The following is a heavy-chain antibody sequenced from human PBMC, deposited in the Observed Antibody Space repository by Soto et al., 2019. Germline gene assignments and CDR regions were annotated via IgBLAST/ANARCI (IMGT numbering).Heavy chain of an antibody. CDR3: ARALVSTGGTTGTRRNNWFDP. V-gene: IGHV4-61*01. CDR1: DDSINSDKYY. J-gene: IGHJ5*02. CDR2: IYYSGST. Sequence: PSETLSLTCSVSDDSINSDKYYWSWIRQPPGKELEWIGYIYYSGSTNYNPSLKSRVTISVDTSKNQFSLKLSSVTAADTAVYYCARALVSTGGTTGTRRNNWFDPWGQGTLVTVSS. D-gene: IGHD1-1*01.